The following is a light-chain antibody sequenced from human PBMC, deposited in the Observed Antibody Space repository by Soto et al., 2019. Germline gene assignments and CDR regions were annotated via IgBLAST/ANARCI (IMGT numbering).Light chain of an antibody. V-gene: IGKV1-9*01. CDR2: AAS. Sequence: DIQLTQSPSFLSASVGDRVTITCRASQGISSYLAWYQQRPGKAPKLLIYAASTLQSGVPSRFSGSGSGTEFTLTISSLQPEDFATYYCQQFNSYPSFGGGTKVEIK. CDR1: QGISSY. J-gene: IGKJ4*01. CDR3: QQFNSYPS.